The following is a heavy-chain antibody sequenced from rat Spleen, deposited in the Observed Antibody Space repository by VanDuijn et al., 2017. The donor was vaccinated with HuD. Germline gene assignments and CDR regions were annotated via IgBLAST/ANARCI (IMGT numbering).Heavy chain of an antibody. D-gene: IGHD1-3*01. Sequence: QVQLKESGPGLVKPSETLSLTCTVSGFSLTSYTVSWVRQPPGKGLEWIAAISSGGSTYYNSALKSRLSISRDTSKSQVFLKMNSLRTEDTAMYFCARLTIGSWGQGVMVTVSS. J-gene: IGHJ2*01. CDR3: ARLTIGS. CDR1: GFSLTSYT. CDR2: ISSGGST. V-gene: IGHV2-6*01.